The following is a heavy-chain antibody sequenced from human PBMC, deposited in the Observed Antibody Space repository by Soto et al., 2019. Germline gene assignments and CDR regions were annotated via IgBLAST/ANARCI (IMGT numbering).Heavy chain of an antibody. CDR2: ISSSSSYI. J-gene: IGHJ6*02. D-gene: IGHD5-18*01. CDR3: ARDRKLSLYYYYYYGMDV. CDR1: GFTFSSYG. V-gene: IGHV3-21*01. Sequence: GGSLRLSCAASGFTFSSYGMNWVRQAPGKGLEWVSSISSSSSYIYYADSVKGRFTISRDNAKNSLYLQMNSLRAEDTAVYYCARDRKLSLYYYYYYGMDVWGQGTTVTVSS.